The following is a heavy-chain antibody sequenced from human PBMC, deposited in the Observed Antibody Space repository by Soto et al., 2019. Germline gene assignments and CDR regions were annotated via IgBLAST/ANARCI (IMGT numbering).Heavy chain of an antibody. Sequence: QVQLQEAGPGLVKPSETLSLTCTVSGGSISSYYWSWIRQPPGKGLEWIGYIYYSGSTTYNPSLKSRVTLSVDTSKNQFSLKLSSVTAADTAVYYCARRYGDCFDFWGQGTLVTVSS. CDR1: GGSISSYY. CDR3: ARRYGDCFDF. J-gene: IGHJ4*02. CDR2: IYYSGST. V-gene: IGHV4-59*08. D-gene: IGHD4-17*01.